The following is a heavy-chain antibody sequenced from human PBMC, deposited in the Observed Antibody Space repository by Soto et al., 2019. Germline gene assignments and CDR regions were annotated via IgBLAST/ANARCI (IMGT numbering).Heavy chain of an antibody. CDR3: ACGSLFTFGGFIGDFDS. D-gene: IGHD3-16*02. J-gene: IGHJ4*02. Sequence: ASVKVSCKASGYTFTDYFMNWMRQAPGQRLEWMGWINADNGNTKYAQKLQGRVTMTRDTSASTAYMQLRSLRSEDTALFFFACGSLFTFGGFIGDFDSWGQGTLVPVSS. V-gene: IGHV1-18*04. CDR1: GYTFTDYF. CDR2: INADNGNT.